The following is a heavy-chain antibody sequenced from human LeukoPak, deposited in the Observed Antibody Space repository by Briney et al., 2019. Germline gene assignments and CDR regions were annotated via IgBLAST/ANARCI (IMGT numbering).Heavy chain of an antibody. CDR1: GYTFTGYY. CDR2: INPNSGGT. CDR3: ARDRDYYDSSGYSIFDY. Sequence: ASVKVSCKASGYTFTGYYMHWVRQAPGQGLEWMGWINPNSGGTNYAQKFQGRVTMTRDTSISTAYMELSRLRSDDTAVYYCARDRDYYDSSGYSIFDYWGQGTLVTVSS. V-gene: IGHV1-2*02. D-gene: IGHD3-22*01. J-gene: IGHJ4*02.